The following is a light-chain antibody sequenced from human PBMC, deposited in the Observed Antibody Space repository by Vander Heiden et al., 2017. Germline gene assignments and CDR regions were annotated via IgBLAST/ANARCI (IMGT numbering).Light chain of an antibody. V-gene: IGLV3-1*01. J-gene: IGLJ2*01. Sequence: SYELTQPPPALVSPGQTASITGSGNKLGDKYACWYQQKPGQSPVLVSYQDSKRPSGIPERFSGSSSGNTATLTISGTQAMDEADYYCQAWDSSTVVFGGGTKLTVL. CDR3: QAWDSSTVV. CDR1: KLGDKY. CDR2: QDS.